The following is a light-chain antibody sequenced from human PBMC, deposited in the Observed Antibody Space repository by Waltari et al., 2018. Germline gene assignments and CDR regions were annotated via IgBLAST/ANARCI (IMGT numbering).Light chain of an antibody. V-gene: IGLV2-23*02. CDR2: AVN. CDR1: SSDIGTYNL. J-gene: IGLJ3*02. Sequence: QSALTQTATVSGSPGQSITISCTGTSSDIGTYNLVSWYQQHPGKAPTLIIYAVNTRPSGVSSRFSGSKSGNTASLTISGLQAADEADYYCCSYAGSAISVFGGGTKVTVL. CDR3: CSYAGSAISV.